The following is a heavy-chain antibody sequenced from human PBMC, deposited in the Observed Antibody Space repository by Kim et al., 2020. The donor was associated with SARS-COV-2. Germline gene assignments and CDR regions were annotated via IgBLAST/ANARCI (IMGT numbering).Heavy chain of an antibody. Sequence: GGSLRLSCAASGFTFSSYGMHWVRQAPGKGLEWVAVISYDGSNKYYADSVKGRFTISRDNSKNTLYLQMNSLRAEDTAVYYCAKAGQKVPPDYWGQGTLVTVSS. J-gene: IGHJ4*02. V-gene: IGHV3-30*18. CDR2: ISYDGSNK. D-gene: IGHD7-27*01. CDR1: GFTFSSYG. CDR3: AKAGQKVPPDY.